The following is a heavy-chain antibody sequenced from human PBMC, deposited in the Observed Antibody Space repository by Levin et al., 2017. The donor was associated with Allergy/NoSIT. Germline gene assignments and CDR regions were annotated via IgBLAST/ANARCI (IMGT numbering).Heavy chain of an antibody. CDR1: GDSISGGTLY. V-gene: IGHV4-31*03. Sequence: SETLSLTCTVSGDSISGGTLYWSWIRQRPGKGLEWIGFIHQSGSAYYNPSLKSRLTMSLDTSKSQFSLRLTSVTVADTAVYYCARDECAWLGECYGMDVWGQGTTVIVSS. CDR3: ARDECAWLGECYGMDV. J-gene: IGHJ6*02. CDR2: IHQSGSA. D-gene: IGHD3-10*01.